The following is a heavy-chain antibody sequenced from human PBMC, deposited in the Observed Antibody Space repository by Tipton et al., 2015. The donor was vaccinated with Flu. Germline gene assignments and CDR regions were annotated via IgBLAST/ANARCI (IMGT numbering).Heavy chain of an antibody. D-gene: IGHD2-15*01. Sequence: QLVQSGAEVKKPGSSVKVSCKASGGTFSSYAISWVRQAPGQGLEWMGGIIPIFGTANYAQKFQGRVTITADESTSTAYMELSSLRSEDTAVYYCARDRLTCSGGSCYVRTCFGFWGQVALVTVSS. CDR3: ARDRLTCSGGSCYVRTCFGF. J-gene: IGHJ4*02. V-gene: IGHV1-69*01. CDR2: IIPIFGTA. CDR1: GGTFSSYA.